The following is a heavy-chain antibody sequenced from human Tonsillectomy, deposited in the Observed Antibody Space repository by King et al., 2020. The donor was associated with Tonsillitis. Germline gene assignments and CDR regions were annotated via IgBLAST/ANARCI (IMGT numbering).Heavy chain of an antibody. V-gene: IGHV3-30*18. CDR3: AKAYASGSYRALPDY. D-gene: IGHD3-10*01. J-gene: IGHJ4*02. Sequence: VQLVESGGGVVQPGRSLRLSCADSGFTFSRYGMHWVRQAPGKGLEWVAVISDDGSKKYYVDSVKGRFTISRDNSKNTLYLQMNSLRAEDTDVYYCAKAYASGSYRALPDYWGQGTLVTVSS. CDR2: ISDDGSKK. CDR1: GFTFSRYG.